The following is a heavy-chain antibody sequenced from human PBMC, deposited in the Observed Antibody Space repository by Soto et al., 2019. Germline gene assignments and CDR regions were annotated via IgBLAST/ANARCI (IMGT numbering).Heavy chain of an antibody. CDR1: GASISSFY. V-gene: IGHV4-59*01. CDR3: ARLSPLYCSGGSCYFGYWFDP. Sequence: SETLSLTCTVSGASISSFYSSWIRPPPGKGLEWIAYIYNTGTTKYNPSLKSRVTISEDTSKNQFSLKLSSVTAADTAVYYCARLSPLYCSGGSCYFGYWFDPWGQGTLVTVSS. J-gene: IGHJ5*02. D-gene: IGHD2-15*01. CDR2: IYNTGTT.